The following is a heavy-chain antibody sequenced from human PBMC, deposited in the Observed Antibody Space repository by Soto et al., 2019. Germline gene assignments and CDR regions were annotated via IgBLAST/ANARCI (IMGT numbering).Heavy chain of an antibody. CDR1: GGSISNYY. D-gene: IGHD2-8*02. CDR3: ARDKITGLFDY. J-gene: IGHJ4*02. V-gene: IGHV4-59*12. CDR2: IYYSGST. Sequence: SETLSLNCIVSGGSISNYYWSWIRQPPGKGLEWIGYIYYSGSTNYNPSLQSRVTISVDTSKDQFSLKLTSVTAADTAVYYCARDKITGLFDYWGQGTLVTVSS.